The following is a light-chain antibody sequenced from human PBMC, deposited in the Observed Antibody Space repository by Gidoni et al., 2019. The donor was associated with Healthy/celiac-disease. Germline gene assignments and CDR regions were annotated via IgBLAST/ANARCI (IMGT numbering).Light chain of an antibody. CDR1: QSVSSSY. V-gene: IGKV3-20*01. CDR2: GAS. Sequence: EIVLTQSPGTLSLSPGERASQSVSSSYLAWYQQKPGQAPKLLIYGASSRATGIPDRFSGSGSGTDFTLTISRLEPEDFAVYYWQQYGSSPFTFGPXTKVDIK. CDR3: QQYGSSPFT. J-gene: IGKJ3*01.